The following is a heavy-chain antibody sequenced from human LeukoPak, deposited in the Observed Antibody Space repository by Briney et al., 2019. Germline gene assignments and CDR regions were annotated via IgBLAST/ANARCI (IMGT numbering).Heavy chain of an antibody. CDR2: INHSGST. Sequence: PSETLSLTCTVSGGSINSYYWSWIRQPPGKGLEWIGEINHSGSTNYNPSLKSRVTISVDTSKNQFSLKLSSVTAADTAVYYCARALYCSSTSCYYVPHRRAFDIWGQGTMVTVSS. D-gene: IGHD2-2*01. J-gene: IGHJ3*02. CDR1: GGSINSYY. CDR3: ARALYCSSTSCYYVPHRRAFDI. V-gene: IGHV4-34*01.